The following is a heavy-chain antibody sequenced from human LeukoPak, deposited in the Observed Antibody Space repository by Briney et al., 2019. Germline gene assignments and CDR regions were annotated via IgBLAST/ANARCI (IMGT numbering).Heavy chain of an antibody. D-gene: IGHD6-6*01. CDR3: ARVRIAALYYFDY. CDR1: GGTFSSYA. Sequence: SVEVSCKASGGTFSSYAISWVRQAPGQGLEWMGGIIPIFGTANYAQKFQGRVTITADESTSTAYMELSSLRSEDTAVYYCARVRIAALYYFDYWGQGTLVTVSS. J-gene: IGHJ4*02. V-gene: IGHV1-69*13. CDR2: IIPIFGTA.